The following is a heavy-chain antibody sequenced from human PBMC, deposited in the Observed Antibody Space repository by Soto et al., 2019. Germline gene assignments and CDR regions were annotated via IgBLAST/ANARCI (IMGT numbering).Heavy chain of an antibody. Sequence: QVQLQESGPGLVKPSETLSLTCAVSGDSLSGTYWWSWVRQAPGGGLQWIGEISYSGTTHYGPSLMSRVTISMDKSRSEFSLTLISVTAADSASYYCARHILVTGTRGFDFWGQGILVTVSS. CDR2: ISYSGTT. D-gene: IGHD6-19*01. CDR1: GDSLSGTYW. V-gene: IGHV4-4*02. CDR3: ARHILVTGTRGFDF. J-gene: IGHJ4*02.